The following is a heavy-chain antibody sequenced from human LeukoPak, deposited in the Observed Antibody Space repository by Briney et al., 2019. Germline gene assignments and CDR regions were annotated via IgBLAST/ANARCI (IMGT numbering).Heavy chain of an antibody. CDR2: MNPNSGNT. D-gene: IGHD1-26*01. CDR1: GYTFTSYD. V-gene: IGHV1-8*03. J-gene: IGHJ4*02. CDR3: ARAKRDSGSYYFDY. Sequence: ASVKVSCKASGYTFTSYDINWVRQATGQGLEWMGWMNPNSGNTGYAQKFQGRVTITRNTSISTAYMELSSLRSEDTAVYYCARAKRDSGSYYFDYWGQGTLVTVSS.